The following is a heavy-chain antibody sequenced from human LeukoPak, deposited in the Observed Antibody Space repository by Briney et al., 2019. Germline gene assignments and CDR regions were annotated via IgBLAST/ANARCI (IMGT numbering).Heavy chain of an antibody. D-gene: IGHD4-23*01. CDR2: IKSKTDGGTT. J-gene: IGHJ4*02. CDR3: TTDYGGSFDY. CDR1: GFTFDDYG. Sequence: GGSLRLSCAASGFTFDDYGMSWVRQAPGKGLEWVGRIKSKTDGGTTDYAAPVKGRFTISRDDSKNTLYLQMNSLKTEDTAVYYCTTDYGGSFDYWGQGTLVTVSS. V-gene: IGHV3-15*01.